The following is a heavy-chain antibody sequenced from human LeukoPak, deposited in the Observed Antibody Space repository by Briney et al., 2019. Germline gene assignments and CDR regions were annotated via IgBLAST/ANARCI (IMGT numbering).Heavy chain of an antibody. CDR3: ARDHRETSGLYAGFDY. V-gene: IGHV3-21*01. Sequence: PGGSLRLSCAASGFTFSSYSMNWVRQAPGKGLEWVSSISSSSSYIYYADSVKGRFSISRDKAKNSVYLQMDSLRAEDTAVYYCARDHRETSGLYAGFDYWGQGTLVTVSS. D-gene: IGHD6-19*01. CDR1: GFTFSSYS. CDR2: ISSSSSYI. J-gene: IGHJ4*02.